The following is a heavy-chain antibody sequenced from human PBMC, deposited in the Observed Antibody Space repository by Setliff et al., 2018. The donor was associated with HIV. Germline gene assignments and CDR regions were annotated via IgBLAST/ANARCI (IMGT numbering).Heavy chain of an antibody. CDR3: ARGTSLNVVPDAFDI. D-gene: IGHD3-16*01. CDR2: IYHAGNT. J-gene: IGHJ3*02. CDR1: GYSISSGYY. V-gene: IGHV4-38-2*02. Sequence: SETLSLACTVTGYSISSGYYWAWIRQPPGKGLEWIGHIYHAGNTYYNPSLKSRVTISVDTSKNQISLRLNSLTAADTALYYCARGTSLNVVPDAFDIWGQGTMVTVSS.